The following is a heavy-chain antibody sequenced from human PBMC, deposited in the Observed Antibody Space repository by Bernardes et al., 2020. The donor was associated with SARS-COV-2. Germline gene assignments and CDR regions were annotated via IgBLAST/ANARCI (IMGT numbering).Heavy chain of an antibody. CDR2: ISGSGGST. V-gene: IGHV3-23*01. CDR1: GFTFSSYA. CDR3: AKGNDYDFWSGRQASPYYFDY. J-gene: IGHJ4*02. D-gene: IGHD3-3*01. Sequence: GGSLRLSCAGSGFTFSSYAMTWVRQAPGKGLEWVSAISGSGGSTYYADSVKGRFTISRDNSKRTLYLQVNSLRAEDTAVYFCAKGNDYDFWSGRQASPYYFDYWGQGTLVTVSS.